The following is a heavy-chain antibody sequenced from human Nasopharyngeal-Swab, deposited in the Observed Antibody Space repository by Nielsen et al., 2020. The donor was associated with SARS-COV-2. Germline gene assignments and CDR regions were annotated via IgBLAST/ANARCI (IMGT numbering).Heavy chain of an antibody. CDR1: GGTFRNSG. J-gene: IGHJ5*02. V-gene: IGHV1-69*13. CDR2: IIPVFGTP. D-gene: IGHD4-17*01. CDR3: AKVRTNYGMGLNGALDP. Sequence: SVKVSCKSSGGTFRNSGFSWVRQAPGQGLEWMGGIIPVFGTPLYAQKFQGRVTISAGESTTTTYMELSSLRSQDTAVYYCAKVRTNYGMGLNGALDPWGQGTLVTVSS.